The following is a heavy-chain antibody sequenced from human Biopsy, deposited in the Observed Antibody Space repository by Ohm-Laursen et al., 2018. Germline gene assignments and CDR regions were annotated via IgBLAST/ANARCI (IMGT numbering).Heavy chain of an antibody. CDR3: ARDRGYYSDRTVPGYFNL. CDR1: GGPISNYY. CDR2: IYSSGST. D-gene: IGHD3-22*01. J-gene: IGHJ2*01. V-gene: IGHV4-4*07. Sequence: SETLSLTCTVSGGPISNYYWSWIRQPAGKGLEGIGRIYSSGSTNYNPSLKSRVTISDDTSKNHFSLRLRSVTTADTDIYYCARDRGYYSDRTVPGYFNLWGRGTLVTVSS.